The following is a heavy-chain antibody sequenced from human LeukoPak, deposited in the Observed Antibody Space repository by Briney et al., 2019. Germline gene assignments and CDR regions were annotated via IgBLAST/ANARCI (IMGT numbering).Heavy chain of an antibody. V-gene: IGHV4-38-2*02. CDR1: GGSISSGYY. J-gene: IGHJ4*02. CDR2: IYHSGST. Sequence: PSETLSLTCTVSGGSISSGYYWGWIRQPPGKGLEWIGSIYHSGSTYYNPSLKSRVTISVDTSKNQFSLKLSSVTAADTAVYYCARARGTLGEGYFDYWGQGTLVTVSS. CDR3: ARARGTLGEGYFDY. D-gene: IGHD3-16*01.